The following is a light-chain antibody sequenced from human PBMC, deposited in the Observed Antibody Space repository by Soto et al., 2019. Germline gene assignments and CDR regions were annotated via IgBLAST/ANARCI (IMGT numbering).Light chain of an antibody. Sequence: EIVLTQSPGTLSLSPGERATLSCRASQSVTSSYLAVYQQKPGQAPRLLIYGASSRATGIPDRFSGSGSGTDFILPISRLEPEDFAVYYCQQYGSTPVTFGQGTKVEI. CDR3: QQYGSTPVT. CDR1: QSVTSSY. J-gene: IGKJ1*01. V-gene: IGKV3-20*01. CDR2: GAS.